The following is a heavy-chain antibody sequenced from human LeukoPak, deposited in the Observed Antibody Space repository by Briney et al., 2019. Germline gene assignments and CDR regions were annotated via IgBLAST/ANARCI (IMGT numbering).Heavy chain of an antibody. CDR2: INHSGST. CDR1: GGSISSSSYY. Sequence: SETLSLTCTVSGGSISSSSYYWGWIRQPPGKGLEWIGEINHSGSTNYNPSLKSRVTISVDTSKNQFSLKLSSVTAADTAVYYCARTYYYGSGSYVPFDYWGQGTLVTVSS. CDR3: ARTYYYGSGSYVPFDY. D-gene: IGHD3-10*01. J-gene: IGHJ4*02. V-gene: IGHV4-39*07.